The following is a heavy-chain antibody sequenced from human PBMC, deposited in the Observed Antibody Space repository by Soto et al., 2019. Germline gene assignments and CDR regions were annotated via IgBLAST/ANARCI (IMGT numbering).Heavy chain of an antibody. CDR2: IYYSGRT. D-gene: IGHD3-10*01. CDR1: GGSISSGGYY. V-gene: IGHV4-31*03. Sequence: QVQLQESGPGLVKPSQTLSLTCTVSGGSISSGGYYWSWIRQHPGKGLEWIGYIYYSGRTYYNPSLKSRDTRTLHTSKNECSLTLSSVTAADTAVYDCAGQYDGAESYLSDYCGQGTLGTVAS. J-gene: IGHJ4*02. CDR3: AGQYDGAESYLSDY.